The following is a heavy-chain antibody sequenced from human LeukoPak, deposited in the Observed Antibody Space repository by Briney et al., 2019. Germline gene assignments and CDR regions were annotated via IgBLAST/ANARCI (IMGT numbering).Heavy chain of an antibody. CDR1: GFTFSSYS. D-gene: IGHD5-12*01. CDR2: INSDGSIT. Sequence: GGSLRLSCAASGFTFSSYSMHWVRQTPGKGLVWVSHINSDGSITSYADSVKGRFTISRDNAKNTLYLQMNSLRAEDTAVYYCARDDVDMANAVWGQGTTVTVSS. J-gene: IGHJ6*02. V-gene: IGHV3-74*01. CDR3: ARDDVDMANAV.